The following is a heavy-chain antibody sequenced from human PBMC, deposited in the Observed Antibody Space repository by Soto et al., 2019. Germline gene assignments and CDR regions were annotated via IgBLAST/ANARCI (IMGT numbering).Heavy chain of an antibody. J-gene: IGHJ4*02. D-gene: IGHD2-15*01. CDR1: GFTFSSYA. Sequence: EVQLLESGGGLVQPGGSLRLSCAASGFTFSSYAMSWVRQAPGKGLEWVSAISGSGGSTYYADSVKGRFTISRDNSKNTLYLQMNSLRAEDTAVYYCAKTHHRYCSGGSCYTFDYWGQGTLVTVSS. CDR2: ISGSGGST. CDR3: AKTHHRYCSGGSCYTFDY. V-gene: IGHV3-23*01.